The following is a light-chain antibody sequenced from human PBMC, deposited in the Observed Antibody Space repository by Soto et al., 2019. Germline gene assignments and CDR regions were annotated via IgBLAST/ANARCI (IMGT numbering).Light chain of an antibody. CDR1: SSDVGGYNY. Sequence: QAVLTEPPSASGYTGQSVTISCTGTSSDVGGYNYVSWYQQHPGKAPKLMIYEVSKRPSGVPDRFSGSKSGNTASLTVSGLQAEDEADYYCSSYAGSNNFVFGTGTKVTV. CDR2: EVS. CDR3: SSYAGSNNFV. V-gene: IGLV2-8*01. J-gene: IGLJ1*01.